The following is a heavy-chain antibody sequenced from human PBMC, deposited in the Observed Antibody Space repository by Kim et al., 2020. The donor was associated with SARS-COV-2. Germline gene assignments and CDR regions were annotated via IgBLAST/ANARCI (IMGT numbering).Heavy chain of an antibody. J-gene: IGHJ6*02. CDR2: IYHSGST. CDR1: GYSISSGYY. Sequence: SETLSLTCTVSGYSISSGYYWGWIRQPPGKGLEWIGSIYHSGSTYYNPSLKSRVTISVDTSKNQFSLKLSSVTAADTAVYYCARLRYYGMDVWGQGTTVTVSS. V-gene: IGHV4-38-2*02. CDR3: ARLRYYGMDV.